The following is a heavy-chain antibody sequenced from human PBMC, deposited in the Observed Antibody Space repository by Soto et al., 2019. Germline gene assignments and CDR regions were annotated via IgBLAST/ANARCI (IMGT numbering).Heavy chain of an antibody. D-gene: IGHD3-22*01. Sequence: PSETLSLTCAVYGGFLSESYWTWIRQPPGKGLEWIGEINHVGGTNYNPSLKSRVTMSVDTSQNQFSLRLISVTAADTAMYFCVXTRYHLPSPVLWLDPWGQGTPVTVSS. J-gene: IGHJ5*02. CDR2: INHVGGT. V-gene: IGHV4-34*01. CDR3: VXTRYHLPSPVLWLDP. CDR1: GGFLSESY.